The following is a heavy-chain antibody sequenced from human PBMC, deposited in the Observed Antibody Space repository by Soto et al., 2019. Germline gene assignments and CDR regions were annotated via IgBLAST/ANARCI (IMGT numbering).Heavy chain of an antibody. CDR2: INHSGST. CDR1: GGSFSGYY. D-gene: IGHD6-19*01. V-gene: IGHV4-34*01. Sequence: PSETLSLTCAVYGGSFSGYYWSWIRQPPGKGLEWIGEINHSGSTNYNPSLKSRVTISVDTSKNQFSLKLSSVTAADTAVYYCATTDSSGWNFDYWGQGTLVTVSS. CDR3: ATTDSSGWNFDY. J-gene: IGHJ4*02.